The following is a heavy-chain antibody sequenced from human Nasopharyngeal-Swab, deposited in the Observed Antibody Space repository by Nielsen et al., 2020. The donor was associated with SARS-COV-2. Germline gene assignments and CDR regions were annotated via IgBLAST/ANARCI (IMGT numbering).Heavy chain of an antibody. Sequence: ASVQVSCNASGYTFNNYYIHWVRQAPGQGLEWMGMINPGSGGTTYAQKFQGRVTMTRDTSTSTVFMDLSSLRSEDTAVYYCARRGMCSGSSCDMDVWVQGATITVSS. CDR1: GYTFNNYY. CDR3: ARRGMCSGSSCDMDV. D-gene: IGHD2-2*01. V-gene: IGHV1-46*02. CDR2: INPGSGGT. J-gene: IGHJ6*02.